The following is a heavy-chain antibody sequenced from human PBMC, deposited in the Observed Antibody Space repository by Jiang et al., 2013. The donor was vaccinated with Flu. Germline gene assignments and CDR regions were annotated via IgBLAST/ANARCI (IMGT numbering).Heavy chain of an antibody. CDR2: ISPRVGST. Sequence: QSGSELEKPEASVKVSCKASGYTFTDFYIHWVRQAPGEGLEWMGLISPRVGSTRYAQRFQGRITVTRDTSTSTVYMELSLLRSEDTAVYFCARDRPHNWFDPWGQGTPVTVSS. J-gene: IGHJ5*02. V-gene: IGHV1-46*01. CDR1: GYTFTDFY. CDR3: ARDRPHNWFDP.